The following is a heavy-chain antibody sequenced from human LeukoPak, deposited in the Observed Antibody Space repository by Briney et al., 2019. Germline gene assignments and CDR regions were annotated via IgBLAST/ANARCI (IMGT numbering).Heavy chain of an antibody. CDR2: ISNNGRST. CDR3: VKDLT. Sequence: GGSLRLSCSASGFTFNSYTMHWVRQAPGKGLDYVSAISNNGRSTYYADSVKGGFTISRDNSKNTLYLQMSSLRTEDTAVYYCVKDLTWGQGTLVTVSS. J-gene: IGHJ5*02. V-gene: IGHV3-64D*09. CDR1: GFTFNSYT.